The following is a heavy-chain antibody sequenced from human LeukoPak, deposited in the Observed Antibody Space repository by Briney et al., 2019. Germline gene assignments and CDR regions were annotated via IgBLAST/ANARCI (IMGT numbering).Heavy chain of an antibody. D-gene: IGHD3-3*01. Sequence: ASVKVSCKASGYTFTSYGISWVRQAPGQGLEWMGWISAYNGNTNYAQKLQGRVTMTTDTSTSTAYMELRSLRSDDTAVYYCAREFSDFWSGYCFDHWGQGTLVTVSS. CDR3: AREFSDFWSGYCFDH. CDR2: ISAYNGNT. J-gene: IGHJ4*02. CDR1: GYTFTSYG. V-gene: IGHV1-18*01.